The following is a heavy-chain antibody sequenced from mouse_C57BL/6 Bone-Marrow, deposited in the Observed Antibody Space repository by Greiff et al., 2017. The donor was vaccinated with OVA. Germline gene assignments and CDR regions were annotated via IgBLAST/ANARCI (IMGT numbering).Heavy chain of an antibody. CDR2: ISYSGST. J-gene: IGHJ1*03. CDR3: ARSGSYHPHWYVDV. Sequence: DVKLVESGPGLAKPSQTLSLTCSVTGYSITSDYWNWIRKFPGNKLEYMGYISYSGSTYYNPSLKSRLSITRDTSTNQYYLQLHSVTTEDTATYYCARSGSYHPHWYVDVWGTGTTDTVSS. D-gene: IGHD2-12*01. V-gene: IGHV3-8*01. CDR1: GYSITSDY.